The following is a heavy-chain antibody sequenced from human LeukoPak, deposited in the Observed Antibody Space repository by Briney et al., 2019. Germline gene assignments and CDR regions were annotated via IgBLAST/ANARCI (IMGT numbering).Heavy chain of an antibody. V-gene: IGHV3-21*05. CDR1: GYTFSSYS. CDR2: ISSNSRYI. Sequence: GGSLRLSCAASGYTFSSYSMNWVRQAPGKGLEWVSYISSNSRYIYYADSVKGRFTISRDNAKNSLYLQMNSLRTEDAAVYYCARGPGGSGSYYDYWGQGTLVTVSS. CDR3: ARGPGGSGSYYDY. J-gene: IGHJ4*02. D-gene: IGHD3-10*01.